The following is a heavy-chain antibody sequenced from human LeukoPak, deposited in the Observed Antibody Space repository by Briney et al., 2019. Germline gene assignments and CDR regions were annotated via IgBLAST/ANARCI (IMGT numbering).Heavy chain of an antibody. CDR2: ISGDAITT. J-gene: IGHJ5*01. CDR3: AKDASPYSNYAVRWFDS. CDR1: GFSFRTYI. Sequence: GGSLRLSCTASGFSFRTYIMAWVRQVPGKGLEWISAISGDAITTYYAVPVKGRFTISRDNFRNTLGLQMDSLRADDSAVYYCAKDASPYSNYAVRWFDSWGQGTLVTVSS. D-gene: IGHD4/OR15-4a*01. V-gene: IGHV3-23*01.